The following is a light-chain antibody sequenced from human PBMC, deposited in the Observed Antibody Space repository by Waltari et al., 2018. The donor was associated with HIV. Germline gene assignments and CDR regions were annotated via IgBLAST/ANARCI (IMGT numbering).Light chain of an antibody. V-gene: IGKV3-11*01. Sequence: EIVLTQSPATLSLSPGERATLSCRASQSVSSYLAWYQHTPGQAPRLLIYDASNRATGIPARFSGSGSGTDFTLTISSLEPEDFALYYCQQRNNWPITFGQGTRLEIK. CDR1: QSVSSY. CDR2: DAS. CDR3: QQRNNWPIT. J-gene: IGKJ5*01.